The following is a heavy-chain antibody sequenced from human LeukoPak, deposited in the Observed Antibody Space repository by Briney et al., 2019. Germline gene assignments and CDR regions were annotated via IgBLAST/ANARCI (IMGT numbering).Heavy chain of an antibody. CDR2: MNPNSGNT. D-gene: IGHD3-9*01. CDR3: ARGQGLRYFDWLSRNDAFDI. CDR1: GGTFSSYA. Sequence: ASVKVSCKASGGTFSSYAISWVRQATGQGLEWMGWMNPNSGNTGYAQKFQGRVTITRNTSISTAYMELSSLRSEDTAVYYCARGQGLRYFDWLSRNDAFDIWGQGTMVTVSS. J-gene: IGHJ3*02. V-gene: IGHV1-8*03.